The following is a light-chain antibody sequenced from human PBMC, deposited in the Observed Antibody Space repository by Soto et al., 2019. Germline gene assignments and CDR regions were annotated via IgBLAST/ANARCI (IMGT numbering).Light chain of an antibody. J-gene: IGLJ2*01. CDR3: SSYTDSSFVI. CDR1: SSDIGDYKY. Sequence: QSALTQPASVSGSPGQSITISCTGTSSDIGDYKYVSWYKQHPGKAPKLMIYDVSNRPSGVSNRFSGSKSGNTASLTISGLQAEDEADYYCSSYTDSSFVIFCGGTKLTVL. V-gene: IGLV2-14*03. CDR2: DVS.